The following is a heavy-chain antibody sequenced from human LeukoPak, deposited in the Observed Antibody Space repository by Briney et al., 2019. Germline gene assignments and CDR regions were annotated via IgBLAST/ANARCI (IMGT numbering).Heavy chain of an antibody. J-gene: IGHJ4*02. CDR3: ARGDGNSVFSLGY. V-gene: IGHV4-30-2*01. CDR2: IYHSGST. D-gene: IGHD4-23*01. Sequence: SQTLSLTCAVSGGSISSGGYSWSWIRQPPGKGLEWIGYIYHSGSTIYNPSLKSRVTISVDTTTNQFSLKLSSVTAADTAVYYCARGDGNSVFSLGYWGQGTLVTVSS. CDR1: GGSISSGGYS.